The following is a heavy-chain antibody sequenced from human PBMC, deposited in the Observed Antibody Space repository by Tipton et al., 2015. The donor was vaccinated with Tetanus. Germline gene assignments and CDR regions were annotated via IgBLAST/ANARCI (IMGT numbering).Heavy chain of an antibody. D-gene: IGHD1-26*01. V-gene: IGHV4-39*07. Sequence: TLSLTCTVSGASISSNTYYWSWIRQAPGKGLEWIGEINHSGSTNHNPSLKSRVTLSVDTSKQQFSLGLTSATAADTAVYYCARGWSEGSSWSCSPFDSWGQGTLVTVSS. J-gene: IGHJ4*02. CDR1: GASISSNTYY. CDR3: ARGWSEGSSWSCSPFDS. CDR2: INHSGST.